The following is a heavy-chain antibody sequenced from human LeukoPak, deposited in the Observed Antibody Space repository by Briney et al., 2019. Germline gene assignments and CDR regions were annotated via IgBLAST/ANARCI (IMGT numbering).Heavy chain of an antibody. J-gene: IGHJ4*02. D-gene: IGHD1-26*01. CDR3: AKEPYYY. Sequence: GGSLRLSCAASGFSVSNTYMSWVRQAPGKGLEWVSIIYSGGNTYYADSVKGRFTTSRDNSKNTLYLQMNSLRAEDTAVYYCAKEPYYYWGQGTLVTVSS. CDR1: GFSVSNTY. CDR2: IYSGGNT. V-gene: IGHV3-53*01.